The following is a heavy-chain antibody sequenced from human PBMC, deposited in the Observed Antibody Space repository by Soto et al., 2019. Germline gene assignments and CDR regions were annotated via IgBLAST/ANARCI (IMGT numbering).Heavy chain of an antibody. CDR1: GASMTSGSYY. Sequence: QVQLRESGPGLVKPSQTLSLICTVSGASMTSGSYYWTWIRQHPVRGLEWIGYTHFTGRSYVNPSLQSRVSISTATSKNLFSLKLTSVTSADAAMYYCSAQRIAQGQYEDYWGQGTLVTVSS. CDR3: SAQRIAQGQYEDY. D-gene: IGHD2-21*01. J-gene: IGHJ4*02. CDR2: THFTGRS. V-gene: IGHV4-31*03.